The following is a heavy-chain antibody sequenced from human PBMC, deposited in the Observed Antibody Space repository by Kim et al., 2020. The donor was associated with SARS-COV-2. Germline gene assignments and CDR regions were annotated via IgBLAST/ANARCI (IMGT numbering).Heavy chain of an antibody. V-gene: IGHV1-8*01. CDR3: ARGRGGVNY. Sequence: GNTGYAQKFQGRVTMTRNTSISTAYMELSSLRSEDTAVYYCARGRGGVNYWGQGTLVTVSS. D-gene: IGHD2-8*01. CDR2: GNT. J-gene: IGHJ4*02.